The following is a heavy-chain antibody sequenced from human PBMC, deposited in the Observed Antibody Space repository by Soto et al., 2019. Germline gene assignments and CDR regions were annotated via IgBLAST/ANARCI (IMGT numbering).Heavy chain of an antibody. CDR2: VYSGDIT. J-gene: IGHJ4*02. D-gene: IGHD1-26*01. V-gene: IGHV3-53*01. Sequence: LXLXCAASGFRVSSXTINWVGQAPGKGLEWVSVVYSGDITYYADAVKGRFTISRENSKNTLYLQMNSLRAEETALYYCAKAPIIVRAPGPDFDYWGQGTLATVS. CDR3: AKAPIIVRAPGPDFDY. CDR1: GFRVSSXT.